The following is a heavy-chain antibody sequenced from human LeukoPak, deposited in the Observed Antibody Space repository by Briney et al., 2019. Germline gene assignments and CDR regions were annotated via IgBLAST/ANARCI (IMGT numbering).Heavy chain of an antibody. D-gene: IGHD3-22*01. V-gene: IGHV4-39*01. J-gene: IGHJ1*01. CDR2: IYYSGSS. CDR3: ARRRYYDSTGFLD. CDR1: GGSISSSSYY. Sequence: SETLSLTCTVSGGSISSSSYYWGWVRQPPGKGLEWIADIYYSGSSYYSPSLKSRVTIPLDTSKNQFSLKLRSVTAADTAVYFCARRRYYDSTGFLDWGQGTLVSVSS.